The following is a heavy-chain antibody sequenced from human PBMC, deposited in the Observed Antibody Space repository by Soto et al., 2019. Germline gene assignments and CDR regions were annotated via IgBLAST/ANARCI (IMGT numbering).Heavy chain of an antibody. Sequence: EVQLLESGGGLVQPGGSLRLSCAASGFTFSNYAMTWVRQAPGKGLEWVSTISGSGGSTYYADSVKGRFTISRDNSPNTLFLQMNTLRAEDTAIYSCAKGYRGSFRGAFDMWGQGTVVTVSS. J-gene: IGHJ3*02. CDR2: ISGSGGST. V-gene: IGHV3-23*01. CDR3: AKGYRGSFRGAFDM. CDR1: GFTFSNYA. D-gene: IGHD1-26*01.